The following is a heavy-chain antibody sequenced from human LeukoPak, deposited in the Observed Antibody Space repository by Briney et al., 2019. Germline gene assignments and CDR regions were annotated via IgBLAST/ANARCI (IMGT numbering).Heavy chain of an antibody. V-gene: IGHV3-48*01. D-gene: IGHD3-22*01. Sequence: GGSLRLSCAASGFTFSSYSMNWVRQAPGKGLEWVSYISSSSSTIYYADSVKGRFTISRDNAKNSLYLQMNSLRAEDTALYHCARTDSSGYSTPSYFDYWGQGTLVTVSS. CDR3: ARTDSSGYSTPSYFDY. CDR2: ISSSSSTI. J-gene: IGHJ4*02. CDR1: GFTFSSYS.